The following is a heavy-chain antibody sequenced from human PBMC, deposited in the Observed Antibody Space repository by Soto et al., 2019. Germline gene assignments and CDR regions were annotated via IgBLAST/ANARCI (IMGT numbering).Heavy chain of an antibody. CDR1: GVSISNYY. CDR3: ARAAYSGNYSGMDV. J-gene: IGHJ6*02. Sequence: KPSETLSLTCIVSGVSISNYYWSWIRQPAGKGLEWIGRIYTSGNTNYNPSLKSRVTMSLDTSKNQLSLRLASMTAADTAVYFCARAAYSGNYSGMDVWGQGTTVTVSS. D-gene: IGHD1-26*01. CDR2: IYTSGNT. V-gene: IGHV4-4*07.